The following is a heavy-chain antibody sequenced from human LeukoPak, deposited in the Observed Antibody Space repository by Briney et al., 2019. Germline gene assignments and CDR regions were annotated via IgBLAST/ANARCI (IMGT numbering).Heavy chain of an antibody. J-gene: IGHJ4*02. V-gene: IGHV4-31*02. CDR3: ARESEYDTEWPGYFDY. CDR2: IYYSGTT. D-gene: IGHD3-22*01. CDR1: GGSISSGGYY. Sequence: PSQTLSLTCTVSGGSISSGGYYSSWIRQHPGKGLEWIGYIYYSGTTYYNSSLNSRVTISVDTSKNQFSLKVRSVTAADTAVYYCARESEYDTEWPGYFDYWGQGALVTVSS.